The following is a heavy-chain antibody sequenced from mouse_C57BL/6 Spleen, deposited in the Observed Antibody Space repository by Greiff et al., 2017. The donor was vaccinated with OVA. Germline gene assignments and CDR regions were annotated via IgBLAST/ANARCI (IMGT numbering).Heavy chain of an antibody. CDR2: INPSSGYT. CDR1: GYTFTSYT. V-gene: IGHV1-4*01. D-gene: IGHD1-1*01. CDR3: ARSDYYGSSYWYFDV. J-gene: IGHJ1*03. Sequence: QVHVKQSGAELARPGASVKMSCKASGYTFTSYTMHWVKQRPGQGLEWIGYINPSSGYTKYNQKFKDKATLTADKSSSTAYMQLSSLTSEDSAVYYCARSDYYGSSYWYFDVWSTGTTVTVSS.